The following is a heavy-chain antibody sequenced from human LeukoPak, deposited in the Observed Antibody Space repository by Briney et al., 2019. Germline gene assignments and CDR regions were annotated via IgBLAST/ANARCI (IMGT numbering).Heavy chain of an antibody. Sequence: QPGGSLRLSCVGSGFSFSSFAMTWVRQAPGKGLEWVSTITGGGNNAYYADSVTGRFTISRDDSKSMLFLQMNSLRPEDTAVYFCAKRITVTTGYYFDSWGQGTLVTVSA. J-gene: IGHJ4*02. CDR2: ITGGGNNA. CDR1: GFSFSSFA. D-gene: IGHD6-19*01. V-gene: IGHV3-23*01. CDR3: AKRITVTTGYYFDS.